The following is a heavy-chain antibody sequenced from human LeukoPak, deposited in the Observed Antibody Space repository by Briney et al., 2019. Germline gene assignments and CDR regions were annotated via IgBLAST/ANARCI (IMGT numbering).Heavy chain of an antibody. CDR1: GSTFSTRW. CDR2: VNNDGTDT. V-gene: IGHV3-74*01. D-gene: IGHD2-2*01. CDR3: ARDSLYCSSTSCRPTFGNYYYSGMDV. J-gene: IGHJ6*02. Sequence: GGSLRLSCTASGSTFSTRWMHWVPQASGEGLVWVSHVNNDGTDTSYADSVKGRFTISRDNSKNTLYLQMNSLRADTAVYYCARDSLYCSSTSCRPTFGNYYYSGMDVWGQGTTVAVSS.